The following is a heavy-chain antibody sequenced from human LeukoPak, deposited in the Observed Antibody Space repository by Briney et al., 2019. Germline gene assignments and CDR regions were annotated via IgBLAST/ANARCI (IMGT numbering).Heavy chain of an antibody. D-gene: IGHD2-21*02. Sequence: GGSLRLSCAASGFTFSTYWMNWYRQAPGKGLEWVGSINQDASEINYVDSVRGRFTISRDNAKNSLHLQMNSLGAEDTAVYYCATDRDNSDWQKRFDSWGQGTLVTVSS. CDR1: GFTFSTYW. V-gene: IGHV3-7*01. J-gene: IGHJ4*02. CDR2: INQDASEI. CDR3: ATDRDNSDWQKRFDS.